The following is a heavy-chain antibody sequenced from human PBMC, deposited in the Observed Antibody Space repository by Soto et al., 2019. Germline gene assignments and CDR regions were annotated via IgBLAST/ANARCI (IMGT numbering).Heavy chain of an antibody. V-gene: IGHV3-30*03. J-gene: IGHJ6*02. CDR3: AREREPQYYDFWSGFSRYYYYGMDV. Sequence: PGGSLRLSCSASGFTFSSYGMHWVRQAPGKGLEWVAVISYDGSNKYYADSVKGRFTISRDNSKNTLYLQMNSLRAEDTAVYYCAREREPQYYDFWSGFSRYYYYGMDVWGQGTTVTVSS. CDR2: ISYDGSNK. CDR1: GFTFSSYG. D-gene: IGHD3-3*01.